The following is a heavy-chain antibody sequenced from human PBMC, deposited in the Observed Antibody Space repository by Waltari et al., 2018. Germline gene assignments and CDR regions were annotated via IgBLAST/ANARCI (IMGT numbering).Heavy chain of an antibody. V-gene: IGHV3-7*01. CDR2: IKQKGSEK. Sequence: EVQLVMSGGGLVQPGGSLRLSCAASGFTFSSYYMSWVRHAPGKGLECVDNIKQKGSEKYYVYSVKGRFTISRDNAQNSVYLQMNSLRAEDTAVYYCTRNIAMAGFDYWGQGTLVTVSS. CDR3: TRNIAMAGFDY. CDR1: GFTFSSYY. D-gene: IGHD6-19*01. J-gene: IGHJ4*02.